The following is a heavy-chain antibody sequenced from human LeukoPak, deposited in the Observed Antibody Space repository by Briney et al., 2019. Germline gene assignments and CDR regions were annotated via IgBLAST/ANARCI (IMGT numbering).Heavy chain of an antibody. Sequence: SETLSLTCAVSGGSISSSNWWSWIRQPPGKGLEWIGEIYHSGSTNYNPSLKSRVTISVDTSKNQFSLKLSSVTAADTAVYYCAGTSSGSYYTTLDYWGQGTLVTVSS. V-gene: IGHV4-4*02. J-gene: IGHJ4*02. CDR3: AGTSSGSYYTTLDY. CDR1: GGSISSSNW. CDR2: IYHSGST. D-gene: IGHD3-10*01.